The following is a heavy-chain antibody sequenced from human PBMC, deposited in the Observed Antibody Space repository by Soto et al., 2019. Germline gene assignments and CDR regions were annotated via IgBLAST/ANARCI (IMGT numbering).Heavy chain of an antibody. D-gene: IGHD2-8*01. CDR1: GYTFTTCD. V-gene: IGHV1-18*01. CDR2: ISTYNGNT. Sequence: ASVKVSCKASGYTFTTCDISWVRQAPGQGLEWMGRISTYNGNTNYPQSLQGRLTLTTDTSTTTAYMELRSLRSDDTAVYYCARDPYHVLMVNAPNLYGMDVWGQGTLVTVSS. J-gene: IGHJ6*02. CDR3: ARDPYHVLMVNAPNLYGMDV.